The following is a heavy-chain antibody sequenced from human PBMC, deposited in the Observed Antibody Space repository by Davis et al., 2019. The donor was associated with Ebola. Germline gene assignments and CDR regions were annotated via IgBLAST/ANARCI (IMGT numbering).Heavy chain of an antibody. V-gene: IGHV3-21*01. CDR1: GFTFSTYS. CDR2: ISSDSDYI. Sequence: GGSLRLSCAASGFTFSTYSMSWVRQAPGKGLEWVSSISSDSDYIYYADSAKGRFTISRDNAKNSLHLQMNSLRDEDTAVYYCARENGLDVWGQGTTVTVSS. CDR3: ARENGLDV. J-gene: IGHJ6*02.